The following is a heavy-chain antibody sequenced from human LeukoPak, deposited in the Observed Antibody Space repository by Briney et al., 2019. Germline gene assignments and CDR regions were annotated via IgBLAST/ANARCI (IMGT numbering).Heavy chain of an antibody. J-gene: IGHJ4*02. CDR1: GFTVSSNY. D-gene: IGHD3-10*01. CDR3: ARHAPMGCFDC. Sequence: GGSLRLSCAASGFTVSSNYMSWVRQAPGKGLEWVSVIYSGGSTYYADSVKGRFTISRDNSKNTLYLQMNSLRAEDTAVYYCARHAPMGCFDCWGQGTLVTVSS. V-gene: IGHV3-66*04. CDR2: IYSGGST.